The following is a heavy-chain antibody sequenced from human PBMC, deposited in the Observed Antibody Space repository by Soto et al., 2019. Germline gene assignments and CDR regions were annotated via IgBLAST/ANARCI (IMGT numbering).Heavy chain of an antibody. Sequence: EVQLVESGGGLVQPGGSLRLSCAASGFTFSSYSMNWVRQAPGKGLEWVSYISSSSSTIYYADSVKGRFTISRDNAKNSLYLQMNSLRDEDTAVYYCARDLGRRYYDILTGYSAGGHGTLVTVSS. CDR3: ARDLGRRYYDILTGYSA. CDR2: ISSSSSTI. V-gene: IGHV3-48*02. J-gene: IGHJ4*01. CDR1: GFTFSSYS. D-gene: IGHD3-9*01.